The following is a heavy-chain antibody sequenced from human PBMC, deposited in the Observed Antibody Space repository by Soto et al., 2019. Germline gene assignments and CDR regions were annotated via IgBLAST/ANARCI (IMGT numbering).Heavy chain of an antibody. D-gene: IGHD3-3*01. J-gene: IGHJ5*02. V-gene: IGHV3-23*01. CDR3: AKGQDFWSGYYTPLWFDP. Sequence: PGGSLRLSCAASGFTFSSYAMSWVRQAPGKGLEWVSAISGSGGSTYYADSVKGRFTISRDNSKNTLYLQMNSLRAEDTAVYYCAKGQDFWSGYYTPLWFDPWGQGTLVTVSS. CDR1: GFTFSSYA. CDR2: ISGSGGST.